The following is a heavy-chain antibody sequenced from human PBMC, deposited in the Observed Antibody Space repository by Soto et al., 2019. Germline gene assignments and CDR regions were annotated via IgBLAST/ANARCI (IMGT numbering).Heavy chain of an antibody. D-gene: IGHD2-2*01. CDR2: ISGSGGST. J-gene: IGHJ4*02. CDR3: AKDHDCSSTSCYFDY. CDR1: GFTFSSYA. Sequence: GESLKISCAASGFTFSSYAMSWVRQAPGKGLEWVSAISGSGGSTYYADSVKGRFTISRDNSKNTLYLQMNSLRAEDTAVYYCAKDHDCSSTSCYFDYWGQGTLVTVSS. V-gene: IGHV3-23*01.